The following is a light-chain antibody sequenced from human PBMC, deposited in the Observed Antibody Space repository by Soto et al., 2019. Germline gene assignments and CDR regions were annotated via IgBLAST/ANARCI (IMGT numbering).Light chain of an antibody. J-gene: IGKJ1*01. Sequence: EVVRTQSAATLSVSPRERATLSCRASQTVSSYLAGYQQKPGQDPRLLIYGSSTKASGLPARFSGSGSGAELTLTISGLQSEDFAGNYCQQYNNWPLMFGQGTKVEI. V-gene: IGKV3-15*01. CDR2: GSS. CDR1: QTVSSY. CDR3: QQYNNWPLM.